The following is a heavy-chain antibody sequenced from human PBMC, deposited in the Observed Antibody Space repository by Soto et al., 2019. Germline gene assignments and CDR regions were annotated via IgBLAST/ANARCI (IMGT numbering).Heavy chain of an antibody. V-gene: IGHV4-30-2*01. D-gene: IGHD4-4*01. J-gene: IGHJ4*02. CDR3: ARGMTTVTTLDY. Sequence: QLQLQESGSGLVKPSQTLSLTCAVSGGSISSGGYSWSWIRQPPGKGLEWIGYMYHSGSTYYNPSRKSRVTISVDRSKKQFSLKLSSVTDADTAVYYCARGMTTVTTLDYWGQGTLVTVSP. CDR2: MYHSGST. CDR1: GGSISSGGYS.